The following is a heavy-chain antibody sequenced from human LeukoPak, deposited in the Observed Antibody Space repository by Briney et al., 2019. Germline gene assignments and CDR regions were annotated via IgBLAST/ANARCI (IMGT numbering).Heavy chain of an antibody. D-gene: IGHD3-22*01. CDR2: ISAYNGNT. CDR1: VYTFTIYG. CDR3: ARVRMDNYYDSSGYSNYFDY. Sequence: ASVTLSFTSSVYTFTIYGISWVRHAPGQGLEWMGWISAYNGNTNYAQKLHGRVTMTTDTSTSTAYMELRSLRSDDTAVYYCARVRMDNYYDSSGYSNYFDYWGQGTLVTVSS. V-gene: IGHV1-18*01. J-gene: IGHJ4*02.